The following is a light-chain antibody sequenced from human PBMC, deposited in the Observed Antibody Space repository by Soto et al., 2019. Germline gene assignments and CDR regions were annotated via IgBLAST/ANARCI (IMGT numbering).Light chain of an antibody. Sequence: EIVMTQSPATLSVSPGERATLSCRASQSVNSNLAWYQQKPGQAPRLLIHGASTRAPDIPARFSGSGSGTDFTLTISTLKSEDFAVYYCQQYHTWPPGLTFGGGTRVEIK. CDR1: QSVNSN. CDR3: QQYHTWPPGLT. J-gene: IGKJ4*01. CDR2: GAS. V-gene: IGKV3-15*01.